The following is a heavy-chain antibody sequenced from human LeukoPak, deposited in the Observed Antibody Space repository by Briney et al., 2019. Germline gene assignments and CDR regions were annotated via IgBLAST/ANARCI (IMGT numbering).Heavy chain of an antibody. J-gene: IGHJ4*02. D-gene: IGHD1-26*01. Sequence: PSETLSLTCTVSGGSISSSSYYWGWIRQPPGKGLEWIGEVHLSGATNYNPSLESRVSMSIDTSKNQMSLKLTSVTAADTAIYFCTRESGAFSPFGFWGQGTLVTVSS. V-gene: IGHV4-39*07. CDR3: TRESGAFSPFGF. CDR1: GGSISSSSYY. CDR2: VHLSGAT.